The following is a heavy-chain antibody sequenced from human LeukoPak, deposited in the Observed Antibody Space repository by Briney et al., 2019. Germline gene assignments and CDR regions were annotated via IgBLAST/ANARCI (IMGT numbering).Heavy chain of an antibody. D-gene: IGHD2/OR15-2a*01. CDR1: GFTFSSYS. CDR3: VREESLSYYYMDV. V-gene: IGHV3-48*04. Sequence: PGGSLRLSCAASGFTFSSYSMDWVRQAPGKGLEWVSYISGNTRTIDYADCVKGRFTISRDNARNSIFLEMNSLRPENTAVYYCVREESLSYYYMDVWGKGTTVTVSS. J-gene: IGHJ6*04. CDR2: ISGNTRTI.